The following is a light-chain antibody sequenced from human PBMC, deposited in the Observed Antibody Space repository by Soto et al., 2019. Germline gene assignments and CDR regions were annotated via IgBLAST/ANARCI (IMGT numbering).Light chain of an antibody. Sequence: DIQMTQSPSSLSASVGDRVTITCRASQDINSWLTWYQQKPGKAPKVLIYIASRLQSGVPSRFSGRGSGTEFTLTISSLQSEDFAVYYCQQYNNWPPITFGQGTRLEIK. CDR2: IAS. V-gene: IGKV1D-16*01. CDR3: QQYNNWPPIT. CDR1: QDINSW. J-gene: IGKJ5*01.